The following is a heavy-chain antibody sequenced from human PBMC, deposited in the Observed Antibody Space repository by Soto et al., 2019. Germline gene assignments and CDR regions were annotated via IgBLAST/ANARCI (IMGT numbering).Heavy chain of an antibody. CDR2: ISRSHSDI. J-gene: IGHJ6*02. Sequence: GGSLRLSCSASGFSISNFGMFWVRQAPGRGLEWISFISRSHSDIYYADSVKGRFTISRDNAKNSMFLQMNSLRDEDRAVYYCGRETRVLARWNPYYYGMDVWGQGTTVTVSS. CDR1: GFSISNFG. D-gene: IGHD3-3*01. CDR3: GRETRVLARWNPYYYGMDV. V-gene: IGHV3-21*05.